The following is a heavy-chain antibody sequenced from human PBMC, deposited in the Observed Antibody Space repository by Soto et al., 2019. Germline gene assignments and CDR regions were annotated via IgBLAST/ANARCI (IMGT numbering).Heavy chain of an antibody. CDR3: AHIPNYYQYDWFDP. J-gene: IGHJ5*02. CDR1: GFSLTTRGVG. D-gene: IGHD3-16*01. V-gene: IGHV2-5*02. CDR2: IYWDDDK. Sequence: QITLKESGPTLVKPTQTLTLTCTFSGFSLTTRGVGVGWIRQPPVKALECLVLIYWDDDKRYSPSLQSRLSISKDTSKNQVVLTMTNVDPVDTATYYCAHIPNYYQYDWFDPWGQGTLVSVSS.